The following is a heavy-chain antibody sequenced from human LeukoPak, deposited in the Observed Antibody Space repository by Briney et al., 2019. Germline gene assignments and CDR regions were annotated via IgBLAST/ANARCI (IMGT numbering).Heavy chain of an antibody. CDR3: ARASSRVLGTAPADFDY. CDR2: IYYSEST. V-gene: IGHV4-31*03. D-gene: IGHD7-27*01. CDR1: GGSISSGGYY. Sequence: SQTLSLTCTVSGGSISSGGYYWSWIRQHPGKGLEWIGYIYYSESTYYNPSLKSRVTISVDTSKNQFSLKLSSVTAADTAVYYCARASSRVLGTAPADFDYWGQGTLVTVSS. J-gene: IGHJ4*02.